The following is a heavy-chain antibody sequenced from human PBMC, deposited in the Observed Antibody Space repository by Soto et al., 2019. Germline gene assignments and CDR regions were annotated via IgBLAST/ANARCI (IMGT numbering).Heavy chain of an antibody. D-gene: IGHD6-13*01. J-gene: IGHJ1*01. CDR2: INWNSGSI. Sequence: PGGSLRLSCAASGFTFDDYAMHWVRQVPGKGLEWVSGINWNSGSIGYADSEKGRFAICRDNAKNSLHLQMNSLRAEDTAFYYCVKDESINWYSGHFRHWGQGTLVTVSS. V-gene: IGHV3-9*01. CDR1: GFTFDDYA. CDR3: VKDESINWYSGHFRH.